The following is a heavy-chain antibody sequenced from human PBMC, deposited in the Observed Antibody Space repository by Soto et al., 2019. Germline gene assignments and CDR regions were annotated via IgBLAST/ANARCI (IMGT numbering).Heavy chain of an antibody. D-gene: IGHD3-3*01. CDR3: ARNPQTGYDFWSGYSDYFDY. J-gene: IGHJ4*02. Sequence: GGSLRLSCAASGFTVSSNYMSWVRQAPGKGLEWVSVIYSGGSTYYADSVKGRFTISRDNAKNSLYLQMNSLRAEDTAVYYCARNPQTGYDFWSGYSDYFDYWGQGTLVTVSS. CDR2: IYSGGST. CDR1: GFTVSSNY. V-gene: IGHV3-53*01.